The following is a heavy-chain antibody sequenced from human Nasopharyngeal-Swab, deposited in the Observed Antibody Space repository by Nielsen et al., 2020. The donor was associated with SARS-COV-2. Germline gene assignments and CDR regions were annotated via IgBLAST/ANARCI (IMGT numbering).Heavy chain of an antibody. Sequence: GGSLRLSCAGSGFTFSSKWMNWARQAPGKGLEWVANISPDGGQKYYADSVKGRFTISRDNAKNSLYLQMDSLRAEDTAVYYCADPPFSEYWGQGTLVTVSS. V-gene: IGHV3-7*05. CDR2: ISPDGGQK. CDR1: GFTFSSKW. J-gene: IGHJ4*02. CDR3: ADPPFSEY.